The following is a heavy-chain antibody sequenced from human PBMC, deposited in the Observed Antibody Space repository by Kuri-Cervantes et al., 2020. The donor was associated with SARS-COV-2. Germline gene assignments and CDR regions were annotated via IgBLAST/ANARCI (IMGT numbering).Heavy chain of an antibody. J-gene: IGHJ6*02. D-gene: IGHD1-14*01. V-gene: IGHV3-66*01. Sequence: GGSLRLSCSAFGFTASSTSMTWVRQAPGKGLESVSIIFSSGATFYADSVKDRFTVSTDRSKNTLYLQMNSLRIEDTAVYYCARESTSEPLHHFHGLDVWGQGSTVTVSS. CDR1: GFTASSTS. CDR3: ARESTSEPLHHFHGLDV. CDR2: IFSSGAT.